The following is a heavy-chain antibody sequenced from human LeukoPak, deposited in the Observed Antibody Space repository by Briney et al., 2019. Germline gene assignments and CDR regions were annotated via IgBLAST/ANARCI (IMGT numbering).Heavy chain of an antibody. CDR2: ISGSGGST. Sequence: GGSLRLSCAASGFTFSSYAMSWVRQAPGKGLEWVSAISGSGGSTYYADSVKGRFTISRDNSKNTLYLQMNSLKAEDTAVYYCAKLVRGVIIYFDYWGQGTLVTVSS. CDR3: AKLVRGVIIYFDY. D-gene: IGHD3-10*01. J-gene: IGHJ4*02. V-gene: IGHV3-23*01. CDR1: GFTFSSYA.